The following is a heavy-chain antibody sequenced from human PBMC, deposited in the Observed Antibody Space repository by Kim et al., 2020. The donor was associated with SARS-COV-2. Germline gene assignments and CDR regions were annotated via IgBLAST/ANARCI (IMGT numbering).Heavy chain of an antibody. J-gene: IGHJ5*02. Sequence: GGSLRLSCAASGFRFSDCHIHWVRQAPGKWLEWVAVIWNDGNRIYYADSVKGRLSMSRDNSKNTVWLQMNSLRDEDMAVYYCARDTRDGYYFFNLWGQGTLVTVSS. CDR1: GFRFSDCH. CDR2: IWNDGNRI. CDR3: ARDTRDGYYFFNL. V-gene: IGHV3-33*01. D-gene: IGHD1-26*01.